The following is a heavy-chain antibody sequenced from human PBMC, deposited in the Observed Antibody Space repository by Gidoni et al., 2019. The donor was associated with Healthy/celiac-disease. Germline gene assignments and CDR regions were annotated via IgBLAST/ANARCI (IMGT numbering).Heavy chain of an antibody. J-gene: IGHJ2*01. Sequence: QVQLVESGGGVVQPGRSLRLSCAASGFTFSSYAMHGVRQAPGKGLEWVAVISYDGSNKYYADSVKGRFTISRDNSKNTLYLQMNSLRAEDTAVYYCARCPDYGDYWYFDLWGRGTLVTVSS. CDR2: ISYDGSNK. V-gene: IGHV3-30-3*01. CDR1: GFTFSSYA. CDR3: ARCPDYGDYWYFDL. D-gene: IGHD4-17*01.